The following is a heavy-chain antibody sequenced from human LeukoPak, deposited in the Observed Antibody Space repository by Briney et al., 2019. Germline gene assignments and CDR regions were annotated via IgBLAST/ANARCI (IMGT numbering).Heavy chain of an antibody. J-gene: IGHJ4*02. CDR1: GFTFSSSS. V-gene: IGHV3-21*01. Sequence: GGSLRLSCAASGFTFSSSSMNWVRQAPGKGLEWVSSISSSSSYIYYADSVKGRFTISRDNAKNSLYLQMNSLRAEDTAVYYCASSIAVAGDRFDYWGQGTLVTVSS. D-gene: IGHD6-19*01. CDR2: ISSSSSYI. CDR3: ASSIAVAGDRFDY.